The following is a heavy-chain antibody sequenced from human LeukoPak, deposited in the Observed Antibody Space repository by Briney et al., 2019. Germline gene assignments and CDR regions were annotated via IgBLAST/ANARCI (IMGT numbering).Heavy chain of an antibody. J-gene: IGHJ4*02. D-gene: IGHD5-24*01. V-gene: IGHV3-23*01. CDR2: ISGSGSGGST. CDR3: AKSGYNRFDC. CDR1: GFTFSSSA. Sequence: GGSLRLSCAASGFTFSSSAMSWVRQAPGKGLEWVSNISGSGSGGSTYYADSVKGRFTISRDSSKNTLYLQMNSLRAEDTAVYYSAKSGYNRFDCWGQGTLVTVSS.